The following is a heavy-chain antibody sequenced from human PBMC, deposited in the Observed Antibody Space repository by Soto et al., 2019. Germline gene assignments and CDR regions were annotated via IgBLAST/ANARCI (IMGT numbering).Heavy chain of an antibody. CDR3: ARDGRGSSSYYYYGMDV. J-gene: IGHJ6*02. CDR1: GYTFTSHG. V-gene: IGHV1-18*04. Sequence: ASVKVSCKASGYTFTSHGISWVRQAPGQGLEWMGWISAYNGNTNYAQKLQGRVTMTTDTSTSTAYMELRSLRSDDTAVYYCARDGRGSSSYYYYGMDVWGQGXTVTVSS. D-gene: IGHD2-15*01. CDR2: ISAYNGNT.